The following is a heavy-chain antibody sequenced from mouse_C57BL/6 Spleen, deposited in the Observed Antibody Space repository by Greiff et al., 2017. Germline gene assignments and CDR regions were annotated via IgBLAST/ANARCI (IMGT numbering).Heavy chain of an antibody. CDR2: IDPEDGET. Sequence: EVQLQQSGAELVKPGASVKLSCTASGFNFKDYYMHWVKQRPEQGLEWIGRIDPEDGETKYAPNVQGKATITADTSSNTSYLQLSSLTSEDTAVYYGARAREGYFDVWGTGTTVTVSS. V-gene: IGHV14-2*01. J-gene: IGHJ1*03. CDR1: GFNFKDYY. CDR3: ARAREGYFDV.